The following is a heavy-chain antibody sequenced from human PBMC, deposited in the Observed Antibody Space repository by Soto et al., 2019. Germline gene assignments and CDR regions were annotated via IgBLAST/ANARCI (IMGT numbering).Heavy chain of an antibody. CDR2: ISGSGDST. CDR3: AKTFWSGYFEN. V-gene: IGHV3-23*01. J-gene: IGHJ1*01. D-gene: IGHD3-3*01. CDR1: GFTLSNFA. Sequence: GSLRLSCAASGFTLSNFAMSWVRQAPGKGLEWVSVISGSGDSTYYADSVKGRFTTSRDNSKKTVYLQMNSLRADDTAVYYCAKTFWSGYFENWGQGALVTVSS.